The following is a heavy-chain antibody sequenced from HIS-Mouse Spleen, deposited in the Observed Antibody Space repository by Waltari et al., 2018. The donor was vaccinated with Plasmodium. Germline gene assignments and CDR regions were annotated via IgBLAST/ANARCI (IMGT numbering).Heavy chain of an antibody. Sequence: EVQLVESGGGLVQPGGSLRLSVPASGLTLSSYWMSWVRQAPGKGLEWVANIKQDGSEKYYVDSVKGRFTISRDNAKNSLYLQMNSLRAEDTAVYYCASSWYWYFDLWGRGTLVTVSS. CDR1: GLTLSSYW. V-gene: IGHV3-7*01. CDR3: ASSWYWYFDL. J-gene: IGHJ2*01. D-gene: IGHD6-13*01. CDR2: IKQDGSEK.